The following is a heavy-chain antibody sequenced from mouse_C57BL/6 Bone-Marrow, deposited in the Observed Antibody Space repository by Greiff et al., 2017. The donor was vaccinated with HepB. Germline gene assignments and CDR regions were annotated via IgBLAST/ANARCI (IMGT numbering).Heavy chain of an antibody. J-gene: IGHJ4*01. CDR3: ARRGGYYEDYYAMDY. CDR1: GYTFTDYY. V-gene: IGHV1-76*01. D-gene: IGHD2-3*01. CDR2: IYPGSGNT. Sequence: QVQLQQSGAELVRPGASVKLSCKASGYTFTDYYINWVKQRPGQGLEWIARIYPGSGNTYYNEKFKGKATLTAEKSSSTAYMQLSSLTSEDSAVYFCARRGGYYEDYYAMDYWGQGTSVTVSS.